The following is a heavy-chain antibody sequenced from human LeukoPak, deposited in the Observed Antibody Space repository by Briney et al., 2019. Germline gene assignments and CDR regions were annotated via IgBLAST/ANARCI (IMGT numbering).Heavy chain of an antibody. J-gene: IGHJ6*02. CDR1: GVTCGDYA. D-gene: IGHD3-10*01. Sequence: GGPLRLFSASSGVTCGDYAMHWFRQAPGKGLEWVSGISWNSGSIGYADSVKGRFTISRDNAKNSLYLQMNSLRAEDTALYYCARGVGGPYYYYGMDVWGQGTTVTVSS. V-gene: IGHV3-9*01. CDR3: ARGVGGPYYYYGMDV. CDR2: ISWNSGSI.